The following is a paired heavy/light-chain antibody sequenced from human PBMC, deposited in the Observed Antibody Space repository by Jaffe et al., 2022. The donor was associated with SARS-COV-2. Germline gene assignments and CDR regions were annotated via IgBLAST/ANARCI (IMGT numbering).Light chain of an antibody. V-gene: IGKV3-20*01. CDR1: QSISSSY. CDR3: QQYGNSPLFT. Sequence: EIVLTQSPGTLSLSPGERATLSCRASQSISSSYLAWYQQKPGQAPRLLIYGASTRATGIPDRFSGSGSGTDFTLTISRLEPEDFAVYYCQQYGNSPLFTFGPGTRVDI. J-gene: IGKJ3*01. CDR2: GAS.
Heavy chain of an antibody. CDR1: GYSFANFW. J-gene: IGHJ6*02. V-gene: IGHV5-51*01. CDR2: VYPVDSDT. CDR3: ARTLVSMPGTLGRRGKYYNGMDV. D-gene: IGHD1-20*01. Sequence: EVQLLQSGTEIKKPGESLKISCQVSGYSFANFWIAWVRQIPGKGLEWMGIVYPVDSDTRYSPSFQGQVTISVDRSSTTAYLRWSSLKASDTAIYYCARTLVSMPGTLGRRGKYYNGMDVWGQGTAVTVSS.